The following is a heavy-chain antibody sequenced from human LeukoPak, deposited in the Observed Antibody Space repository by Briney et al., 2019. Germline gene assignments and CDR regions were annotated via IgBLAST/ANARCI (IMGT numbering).Heavy chain of an antibody. V-gene: IGHV4-30-4*01. J-gene: IGHJ4*02. CDR1: GGSISSGDYY. CDR3: ARGTYGSGNYYYFDY. D-gene: IGHD3-10*01. CDR2: IFYSGST. Sequence: SQTLSLTCTVSGGSISSGDYYWSWIRQPPGKGLEWIGYIFYSGSTYYNPSLKSRVTMSVDTSKNQFSLRLSSVTAADTAVFFCARGTYGSGNYYYFDYWGQGTLVTASS.